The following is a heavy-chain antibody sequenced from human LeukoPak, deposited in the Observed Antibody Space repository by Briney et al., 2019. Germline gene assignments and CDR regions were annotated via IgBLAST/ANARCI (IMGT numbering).Heavy chain of an antibody. CDR3: ATETYYDSSGPHFDY. Sequence: SETLSLTCAVSGGSIRSSNWWSWVRQPPGKGLGWIGEIYHTGNTNYNPSLKSRVTISVDKSKNSFSLKLNSVTAEDTAVYYCATETYYDSSGPHFDYWGQGTLVTVSS. D-gene: IGHD3-22*01. CDR1: GGSIRSSNW. J-gene: IGHJ4*02. V-gene: IGHV4-4*02. CDR2: IYHTGNT.